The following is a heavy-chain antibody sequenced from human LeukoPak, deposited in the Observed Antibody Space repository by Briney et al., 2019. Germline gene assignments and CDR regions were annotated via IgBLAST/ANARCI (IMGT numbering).Heavy chain of an antibody. CDR2: IGHDGINK. D-gene: IGHD3-22*01. CDR1: GFTFNSYG. Sequence: PGGSLRLSCAASGFTFNSYGMHWVRQAPGKGLEWVAYIGHDGINKDYADSVKGRFTISRDSSKNTLHLQMNSLRAEDTAVYYCARDVRIYYYDGSPDYWGQGTLVTVSS. CDR3: ARDVRIYYYDGSPDY. J-gene: IGHJ4*02. V-gene: IGHV3-30*02.